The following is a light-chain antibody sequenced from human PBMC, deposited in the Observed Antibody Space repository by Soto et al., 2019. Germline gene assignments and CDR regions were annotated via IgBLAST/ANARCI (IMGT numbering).Light chain of an antibody. V-gene: IGKV1-39*01. CDR1: QSISKY. CDR3: QQSYSTPLT. Sequence: DILMTQSPSSLSASVGDRVNITCRASQSISKYLNWYQQKPGKATELLIYSASSLESGVPSRFSGSGSGTGFTLTISSLQPEDFGTYFCQQSYSTPLTFGGGTKVEIK. CDR2: SAS. J-gene: IGKJ4*01.